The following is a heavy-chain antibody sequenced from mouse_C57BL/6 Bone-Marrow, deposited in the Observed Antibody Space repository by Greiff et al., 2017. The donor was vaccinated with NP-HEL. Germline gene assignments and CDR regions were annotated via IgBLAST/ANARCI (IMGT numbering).Heavy chain of an antibody. Sequence: EVQLQQSGAELVRPGASVKVSCTASGYDFNDDFMHWVKQRPEQGLEWIGWIDPGNGDTEYASKFQGKATITADTSSNTAYLQLSSLTSEDAAVYYFTAGHYDGSSYFDYWGQGTTLTVSS. J-gene: IGHJ2*01. CDR2: IDPGNGDT. V-gene: IGHV14-4*01. CDR1: GYDFNDDF. CDR3: TAGHYDGSSYFDY. D-gene: IGHD1-1*01.